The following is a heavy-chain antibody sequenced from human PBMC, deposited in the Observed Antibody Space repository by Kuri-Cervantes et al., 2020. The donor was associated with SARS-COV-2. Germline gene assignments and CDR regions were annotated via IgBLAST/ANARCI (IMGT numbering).Heavy chain of an antibody. J-gene: IGHJ5*02. CDR2: IGTAGDT. CDR1: GFTFSSYD. CDR3: ARGDLGYCSGGSCYNWFDP. V-gene: IGHV3-13*01. D-gene: IGHD2-15*01. Sequence: GESLKISCAASGFTFSSYDMHWVRQATGEGPEWVSAIGTAGDTYYPGSVKGRFTISRENAKNSLYLQMNSLRAEDTAVYYCARGDLGYCSGGSCYNWFDPWGQGTLVTVSS.